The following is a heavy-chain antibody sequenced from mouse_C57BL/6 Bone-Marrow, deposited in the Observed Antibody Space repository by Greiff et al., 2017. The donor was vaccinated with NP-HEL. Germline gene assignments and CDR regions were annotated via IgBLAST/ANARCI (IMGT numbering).Heavy chain of an antibody. J-gene: IGHJ3*01. Sequence: VQLKQSGAELVRPGTSVKLSCKASGYTFTSYWMHWVKQRPGQGLEWIGVIDPSDSYTNYNQKFKGKATLTVDTSSSTAYMQLSSLTSEDSAVYYCARIAYWGQGTLVTVSA. V-gene: IGHV1-59*01. CDR1: GYTFTSYW. CDR2: IDPSDSYT. CDR3: ARIAY.